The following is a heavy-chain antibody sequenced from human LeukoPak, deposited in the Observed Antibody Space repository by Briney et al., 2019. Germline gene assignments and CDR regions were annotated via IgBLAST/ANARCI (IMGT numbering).Heavy chain of an antibody. CDR3: GRGRSVAVAVWSPPIDY. Sequence: SVKVSCKASGGTFSSYAISWVRQAPGQGLEWMGGIIPIFGTANYAQKFQGRVTITTDESTSTAYMEVSRMTSDDTAVYYCGRGRSVAVAVWSPPIDYWGQGTLVTVSS. V-gene: IGHV1-69*05. CDR1: GGTFSSYA. J-gene: IGHJ4*02. D-gene: IGHD6-19*01. CDR2: IIPIFGTA.